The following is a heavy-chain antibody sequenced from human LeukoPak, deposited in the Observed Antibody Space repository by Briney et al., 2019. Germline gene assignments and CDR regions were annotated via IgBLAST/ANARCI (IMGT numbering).Heavy chain of an antibody. J-gene: IGHJ6*02. CDR1: GFTYSSYE. CDR3: ARDRMYYYDSSGYFNYYYYGMDV. V-gene: IGHV3-48*03. Sequence: PGGCLRLSCAASGFTYSSYEMNWVRQSRGKGLEWGSYFCRSGSTIYYADSVKGRFTISRDNAKHSLYLHMQSLRDEDTAVYYCARDRMYYYDSSGYFNYYYYGMDVWGQGTTVTVSS. D-gene: IGHD3-22*01. CDR2: FCRSGSTI.